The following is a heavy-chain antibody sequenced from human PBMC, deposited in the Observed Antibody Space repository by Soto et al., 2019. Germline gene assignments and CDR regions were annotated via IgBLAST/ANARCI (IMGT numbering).Heavy chain of an antibody. J-gene: IGHJ5*02. Sequence: PSETLSLTCTVSGGSISSYYWSWIRQPPGKGLELIGYIYYSGSANYNPSLKSRVTISVDTSKNQFSLKLSSVTAADTAVYYCARAQRYGNEGCFDPWGQGTLVTVAS. CDR2: IYYSGSA. CDR3: ARAQRYGNEGCFDP. V-gene: IGHV4-59*08. CDR1: GGSISSYY. D-gene: IGHD6-13*01.